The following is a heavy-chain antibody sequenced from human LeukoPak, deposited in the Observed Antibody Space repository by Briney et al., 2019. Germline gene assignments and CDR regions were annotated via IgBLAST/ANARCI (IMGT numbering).Heavy chain of an antibody. J-gene: IGHJ6*03. Sequence: GGSLRLSCAASGFTFSSYGMHWVRQAPGKGLEWVAFIRYDGSNKYYADSVKGRFTISRDNSKNTLYLQMNSLRAEDTAVYYCAKDGYCSSTSCRNYYYYMDVWGKGTTVTVSS. CDR2: IRYDGSNK. D-gene: IGHD2-2*03. CDR3: AKDGYCSSTSCRNYYYYMDV. V-gene: IGHV3-30*02. CDR1: GFTFSSYG.